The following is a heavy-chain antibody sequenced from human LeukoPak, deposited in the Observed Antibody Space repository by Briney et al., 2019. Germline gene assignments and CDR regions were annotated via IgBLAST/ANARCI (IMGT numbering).Heavy chain of an antibody. V-gene: IGHV3-30*18. CDR2: ISYDGTDK. Sequence: GRSLRLSRAASGFTFSNYAMHWVRQAPGKGLEWVAVISYDGTDKYYADSVKGRFTISRDNSKNTLFLQMNSLRAEDTAMYYCAKGEGGDSGWYGDYWGQGTLVTVSS. D-gene: IGHD6-19*01. J-gene: IGHJ4*02. CDR1: GFTFSNYA. CDR3: AKGEGGDSGWYGDY.